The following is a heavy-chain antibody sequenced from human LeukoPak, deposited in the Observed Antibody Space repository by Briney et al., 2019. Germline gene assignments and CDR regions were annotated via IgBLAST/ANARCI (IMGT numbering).Heavy chain of an antibody. CDR1: GGTFSSYA. V-gene: IGHV1-69*05. J-gene: IGHJ4*02. D-gene: IGHD3-3*01. Sequence: SVKVSCKASGGTFSSYAISWVRQAPGQGLEWMGGIIPIFGTANYAQKFQGRVTITTDESTSTAYMELSSLRSEDTAVYYCARGPTQRVIFGVVIIIGLDYWGQGTLVTVSS. CDR3: ARGPTQRVIFGVVIIIGLDY. CDR2: IIPIFGTA.